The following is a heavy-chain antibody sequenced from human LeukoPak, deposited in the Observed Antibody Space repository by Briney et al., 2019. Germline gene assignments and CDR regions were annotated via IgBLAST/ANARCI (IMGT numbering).Heavy chain of an antibody. CDR2: IYYIGST. J-gene: IGHJ4*02. D-gene: IGHD5-24*01. CDR1: GGSISSYY. V-gene: IGHV4-59*01. Sequence: SETLSLTCTVSGGSISSYYWSWIRQPPGKGLEWIGYIYYIGSTNYNPSLKSRVTISLDTSKNQFSLKLRSVTAAGTALYYCARSEMATILGYWGQGTLATVSS. CDR3: ARSEMATILGY.